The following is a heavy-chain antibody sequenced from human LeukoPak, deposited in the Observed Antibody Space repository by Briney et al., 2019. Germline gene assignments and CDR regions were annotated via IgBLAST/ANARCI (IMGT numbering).Heavy chain of an antibody. J-gene: IGHJ4*02. CDR2: IWYDGSNK. Sequence: GGSLRLSCAASGFTFSSYGMHWVRQAPGKGLEWVAVIWYDGSNKYYADSVKGRFTISRDNSKNTLYLQMNSLRAEDTAVYYCARSPVGIAAAGLDYWGQGTLVTVSS. CDR3: ARSPVGIAAAGLDY. V-gene: IGHV3-33*01. D-gene: IGHD6-25*01. CDR1: GFTFSSYG.